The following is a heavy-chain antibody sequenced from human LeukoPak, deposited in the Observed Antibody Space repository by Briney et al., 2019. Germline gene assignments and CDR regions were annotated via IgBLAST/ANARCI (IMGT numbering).Heavy chain of an antibody. CDR3: ARLGVDMVRGVLYYYYGMDV. CDR2: IYYRSKWKN. D-gene: IGHD3-10*01. Sequence: SQTLSLTCAISGDGVTSNRAAWSWIRQSPSGGLEWLGRIYYRSKWKNDYAASVTSRIAINADPSRNQFSLQLNSVTPEDTAVYYCARLGVDMVRGVLYYYYGMDVWGQGTTVTVSS. J-gene: IGHJ6*02. CDR1: GDGVTSNRAA. V-gene: IGHV6-1*01.